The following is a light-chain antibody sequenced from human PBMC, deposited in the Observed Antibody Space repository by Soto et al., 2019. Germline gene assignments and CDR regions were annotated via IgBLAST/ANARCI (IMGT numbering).Light chain of an antibody. Sequence: EIVLTQSPGTLSLSPGERATLSCRASQSVSSSYLAWYQQKPGQAPRLLIYDASSRATGIPDRFSGSGSGTDFTLTISELEPEDFAVYYCQQYGSSSYTFGQGTKLEIK. J-gene: IGKJ2*01. V-gene: IGKV3-20*01. CDR2: DAS. CDR1: QSVSSSY. CDR3: QQYGSSSYT.